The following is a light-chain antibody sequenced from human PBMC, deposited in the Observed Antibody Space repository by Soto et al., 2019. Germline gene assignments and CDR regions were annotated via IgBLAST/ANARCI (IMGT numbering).Light chain of an antibody. CDR3: SSYTTSSTPFYV. V-gene: IGLV2-14*01. J-gene: IGLJ1*01. CDR1: SSDVGGYNY. Sequence: QSALTQPASVSGSPGQSITISCTGTSSDVGGYNYVFWYQQHPGKAPKLMIYDVSNRPSGVSNRFSGSKSGNTASLTISGLQAEDEADYYCSSYTTSSTPFYVFGTGTKVTDL. CDR2: DVS.